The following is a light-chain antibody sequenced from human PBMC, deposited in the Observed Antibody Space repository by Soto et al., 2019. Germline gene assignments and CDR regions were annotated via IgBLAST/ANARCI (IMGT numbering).Light chain of an antibody. J-gene: IGKJ2*01. Sequence: ITITQTPASLAASVGDVVTITCRASQSVSSWLACYHQKPGKAPKLLIKDASSLRGGLTSRFGGSGSGTEFTRTISSLQPDDVATYYCQQYKSYLYTFGQGTKVDIK. CDR3: QQYKSYLYT. CDR2: DAS. V-gene: IGKV1-5*01. CDR1: QSVSSW.